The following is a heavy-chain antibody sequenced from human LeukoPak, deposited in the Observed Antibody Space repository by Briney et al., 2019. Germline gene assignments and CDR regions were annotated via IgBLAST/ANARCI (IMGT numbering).Heavy chain of an antibody. V-gene: IGHV1-69*05. J-gene: IGHJ4*02. CDR2: IIPIFGTT. Sequence: SVKVSCKASGGAFSSYAISWVRQAPGQGLEWMGGIIPIFGTTNYAQKFQGRVTITTDESTSTAYMELSSLRSEDTAVYYCARGQQSDYYGSGSYRFDYWGQGTLVTVSS. CDR3: ARGQQSDYYGSGSYRFDY. CDR1: GGAFSSYA. D-gene: IGHD3-10*01.